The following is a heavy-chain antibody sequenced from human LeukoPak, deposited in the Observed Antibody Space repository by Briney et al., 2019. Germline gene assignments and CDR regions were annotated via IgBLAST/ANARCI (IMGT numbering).Heavy chain of an antibody. J-gene: IGHJ4*02. CDR1: GYTLTELS. CDR2: FDPEDGET. Sequence: ASVKVSCKVSGYTLTELSMHWVRQAPGKGLGWMGGFDPEDGETIYAQKFQGRVTMTEDTSTDTAYMELSSPRSEDTAVYYCATKALADFWSGYSLGYWGQGTLVTVSS. CDR3: ATKALADFWSGYSLGY. V-gene: IGHV1-24*01. D-gene: IGHD3-3*01.